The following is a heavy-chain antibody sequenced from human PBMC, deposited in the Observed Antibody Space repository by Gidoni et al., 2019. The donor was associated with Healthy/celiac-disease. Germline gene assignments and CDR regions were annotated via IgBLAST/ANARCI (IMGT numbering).Heavy chain of an antibody. Sequence: EVQLVESGVGLVKPGGSLRLSCAASGFPFSSYSLNWVRQSLGKGLEWVSSISSSSSDIYYADSVKGRFTISRDNAKNSLYLQMNSLRAEDTAVYYCARDTSAWSAFDIWGQGTMVTVSS. CDR1: GFPFSSYS. D-gene: IGHD1-1*01. J-gene: IGHJ3*02. CDR2: ISSSSSDI. V-gene: IGHV3-21*01. CDR3: ARDTSAWSAFDI.